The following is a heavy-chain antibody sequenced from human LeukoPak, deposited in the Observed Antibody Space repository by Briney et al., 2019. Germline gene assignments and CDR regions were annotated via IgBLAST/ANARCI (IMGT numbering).Heavy chain of an antibody. J-gene: IGHJ4*02. Sequence: SGPTLVKPTQTLTLTCTFSGLSLSTSGVGVGWIRQPPGKALEWLALIYWDDDKRYSPSLKSRLTITKDTSKNQVVLTMTNMVPVDTATYYCAHRGREEQQFDYWGQGTLVTVSS. D-gene: IGHD6-13*01. CDR2: IYWDDDK. CDR1: GLSLSTSGVG. CDR3: AHRGREEQQFDY. V-gene: IGHV2-5*02.